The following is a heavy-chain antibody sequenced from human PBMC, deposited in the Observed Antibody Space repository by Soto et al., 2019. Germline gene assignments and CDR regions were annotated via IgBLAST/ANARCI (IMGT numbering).Heavy chain of an antibody. J-gene: IGHJ5*02. D-gene: IGHD3-10*01. CDR2: ISSSSSYI. V-gene: IGHV3-21*01. Sequence: EVQLVESGGGLVKPGGSLRLSCAASGFTFSSYSMNWVRQAPGKGLEWVSSISSSSSYIYYADSVKGRFTISRDNAKNSLYLQMNSLRAEDTAVYSCARDRAGGGFDPWGQGTLVIVSS. CDR3: ARDRAGGGFDP. CDR1: GFTFSSYS.